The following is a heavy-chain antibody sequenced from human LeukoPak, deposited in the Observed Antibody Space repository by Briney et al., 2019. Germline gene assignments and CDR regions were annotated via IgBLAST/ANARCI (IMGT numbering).Heavy chain of an antibody. V-gene: IGHV3-23*01. CDR2: IGGRGGST. D-gene: IGHD3-16*01. CDR1: EITFSDYY. J-gene: IGHJ5*02. Sequence: GGSLRLSCAASEITFSDYYMNWIRQAPGKGPERVSAIGGRGGSTYYADSLGGRFTISRDNSKDMLYLQMNSLKVEDTATYYCGKEGGAWGQGTKVTVSS. CDR3: GKEGGA.